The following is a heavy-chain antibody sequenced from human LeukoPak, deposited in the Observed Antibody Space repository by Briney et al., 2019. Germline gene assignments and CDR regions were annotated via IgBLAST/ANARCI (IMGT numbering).Heavy chain of an antibody. CDR2: ISGSGGST. V-gene: IGHV3-23*01. CDR3: AGDSSGYYLRGWFDP. CDR1: GFTFSSYA. Sequence: GGSLRLSCAASGFTFSSYAMSWVRQAPGKGLEWVSAISGSGGSTYYAGSVEGRFTISRDNSKNTLYLQINSLRAEDTAVYYCAGDSSGYYLRGWFDPWGQGTLVTVSS. J-gene: IGHJ5*02. D-gene: IGHD3-22*01.